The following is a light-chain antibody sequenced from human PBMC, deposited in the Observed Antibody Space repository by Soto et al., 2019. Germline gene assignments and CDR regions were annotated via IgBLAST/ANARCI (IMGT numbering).Light chain of an antibody. Sequence: DIQMTQSPSTLSGSVGDRVTIXXRASQTISSWLAWYQQKPGKAPKXVIYKASTLKSEVPSRFSGSGAGTEFTLTISSLQPDDFATYYCQHYNSYSEAFGQGTKVDIK. J-gene: IGKJ1*01. CDR1: QTISSW. CDR3: QHYNSYSEA. V-gene: IGKV1-5*03. CDR2: KAS.